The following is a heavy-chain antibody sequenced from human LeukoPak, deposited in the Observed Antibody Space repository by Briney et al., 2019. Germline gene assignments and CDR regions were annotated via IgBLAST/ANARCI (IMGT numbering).Heavy chain of an antibody. CDR2: IKRDGSDK. D-gene: IGHD4-17*01. CDR3: ARAAAYGDYYYYYGMDV. V-gene: IGHV3-7*01. J-gene: IGHJ6*02. Sequence: GGSLRLSCAASGFTFSDHWMSWVRQAPGKGLEWVANIKRDGSDKNYVDSVKGRFTISRDNSKTTLYLQMNSLRAEDTAVYYCARAAAYGDYYYYYGMDVWGQGTTVTVSS. CDR1: GFTFSDHW.